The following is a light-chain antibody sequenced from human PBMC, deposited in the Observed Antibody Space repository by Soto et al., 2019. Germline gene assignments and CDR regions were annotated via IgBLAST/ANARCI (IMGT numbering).Light chain of an antibody. CDR2: DIS. Sequence: EIVLTQSPATLSLSPGERASLSCRANQSVSSYLAWYQHKPGQAPRLLLYDISNRATGIPARFSASGSGTDFTLTISSLEPEDFVVYYCQQRINGPLTVGGGTNVEGK. V-gene: IGKV3-11*01. CDR1: QSVSSY. J-gene: IGKJ4*01. CDR3: QQRINGPLT.